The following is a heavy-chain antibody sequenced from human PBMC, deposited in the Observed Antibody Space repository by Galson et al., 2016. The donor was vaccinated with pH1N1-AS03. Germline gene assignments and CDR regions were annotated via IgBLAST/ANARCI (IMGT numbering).Heavy chain of an antibody. CDR3: ARAGLASYGMDV. D-gene: IGHD3/OR15-3a*01. CDR2: INTGNANT. CDR1: GYNFRSYV. V-gene: IGHV1-3*03. J-gene: IGHJ6*02. Sequence: SVKVSCKASGYNFRSYVIHWVRQAPGQRLEWMGWINTGNANTKYSEDFQGRVTFTGDTSAGTVYMELSSLRSEDMAVFYCARAGLASYGMDVWGQGTTVIVSS.